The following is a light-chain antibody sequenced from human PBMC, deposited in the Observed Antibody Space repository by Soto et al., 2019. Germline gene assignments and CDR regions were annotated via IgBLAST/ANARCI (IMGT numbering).Light chain of an antibody. Sequence: QSALTQPPSASGSPGQSVTISCTGTGSDVGGYNYVSWYQQYPGKAPKLMIYEVTKRPSGVPARFSGSKSGNTASLTVSGLQADDEADYYCCSFASSSTYVFGTGTKVTVL. CDR2: EVT. J-gene: IGLJ1*01. CDR3: CSFASSSTYV. CDR1: GSDVGGYNY. V-gene: IGLV2-8*01.